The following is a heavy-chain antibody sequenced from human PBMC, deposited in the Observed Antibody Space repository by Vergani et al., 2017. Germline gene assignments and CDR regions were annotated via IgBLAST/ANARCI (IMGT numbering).Heavy chain of an antibody. CDR2: ISYDGTQK. Sequence: QVHLVESGGGVVQPGRSLRLSCVVSGFTSSYYGMHWVRQAPGKGLEWVAVISYDGTQKYYADSVKGRFTISRDNSNSTLYLQMNSLRTEDTAVYYCATKSFGTPSCQIVYFREWGQGTLVTVSS. V-gene: IGHV3-30*03. CDR1: GFTSSYYG. D-gene: IGHD2-8*01. CDR3: ATKSFGTPSCQIVYFRE. J-gene: IGHJ1*01.